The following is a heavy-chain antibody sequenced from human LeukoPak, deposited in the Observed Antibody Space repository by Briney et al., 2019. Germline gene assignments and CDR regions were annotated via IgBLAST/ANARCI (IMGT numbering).Heavy chain of an antibody. Sequence: PGGSLRLSCAASGFTFSSYGMNWVRQAPGKGLEWDSYISSSSSTIYYADSVKGRFTISRDNAKNSLYLQMNSLRAEDTAVYYCARVGSIPNPDIWGQGTMVTVSS. CDR3: ARVGSIPNPDI. J-gene: IGHJ3*02. V-gene: IGHV3-48*01. CDR2: ISSSSSTI. CDR1: GFTFSSYG.